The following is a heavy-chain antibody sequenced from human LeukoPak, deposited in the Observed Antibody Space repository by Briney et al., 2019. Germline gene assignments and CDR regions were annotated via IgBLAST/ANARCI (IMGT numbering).Heavy chain of an antibody. CDR2: INHSGST. CDR3: ARAGKEFTIFGVGPGNWFDP. Sequence: SETLSLTCAVYGGSFSGYYWSWIRQPPGKGLEWIGEINHSGSTNYNPSLKSRVTISVDTSKNQFSLKLSSVTAADTAVYYCARAGKEFTIFGVGPGNWFDPWGQGTLVTVSS. CDR1: GGSFSGYY. J-gene: IGHJ5*02. D-gene: IGHD3-3*01. V-gene: IGHV4-34*01.